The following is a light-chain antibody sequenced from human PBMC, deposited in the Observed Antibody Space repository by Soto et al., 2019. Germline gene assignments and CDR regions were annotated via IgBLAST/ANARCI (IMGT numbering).Light chain of an antibody. CDR1: SXEAVFSF. CDR2: EVS. J-gene: IGLJ1*01. V-gene: IGLV2-14*01. Sequence: QSALAQPDSVSGSPGQSVTLSCTETSXEAVFSFISWYQQHPGKVPKVIIYEVSKRPSGVSSRFSGSKSGTTASLTISGLQAEDEADYFCASYTDTSRYVFGTGTKVTVL. CDR3: ASYTDTSRYV.